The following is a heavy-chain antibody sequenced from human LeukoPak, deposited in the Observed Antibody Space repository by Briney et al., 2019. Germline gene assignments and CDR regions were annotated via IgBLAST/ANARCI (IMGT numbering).Heavy chain of an antibody. D-gene: IGHD6-13*01. CDR2: IYYSGST. Sequence: SGTLSLTCTVSGGSISSSSYYWGWIRQPPGKGLEWIGSIYYSGSTYYNPSLKSRVTISVDTSKNQFSLKLSSVTAADTAVYYCARSRYSSRRGGFYYYYYMDVWGKGTTVTVSS. CDR3: ARSRYSSRRGGFYYYYYMDV. J-gene: IGHJ6*03. CDR1: GGSISSSSYY. V-gene: IGHV4-39*01.